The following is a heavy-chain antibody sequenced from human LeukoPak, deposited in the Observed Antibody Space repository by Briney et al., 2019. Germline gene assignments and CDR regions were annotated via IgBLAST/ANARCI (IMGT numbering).Heavy chain of an antibody. CDR1: GFTFSSYS. D-gene: IGHD3-10*01. V-gene: IGHV3-21*01. Sequence: PGGSLRLSCAASGFTFSSYSMNWVRQAPGKGLEWVSSISSSSSYIYYADSVKGRFTISRDNAKNSLYLQMNSQRAEDTAVYYCARVGMVRGVIIMSFDYWGQGTLVAVSP. J-gene: IGHJ4*02. CDR2: ISSSSSYI. CDR3: ARVGMVRGVIIMSFDY.